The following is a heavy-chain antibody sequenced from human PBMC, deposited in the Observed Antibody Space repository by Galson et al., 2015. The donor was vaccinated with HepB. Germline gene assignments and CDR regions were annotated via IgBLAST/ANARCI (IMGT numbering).Heavy chain of an antibody. CDR2: ISYDGNNK. CDR1: GFTFSSYD. V-gene: IGHV3-30*04. Sequence: SLRLSCAASGFTFSSYDIHWVRQAPGKGLEWVALISYDGNNKYYADSVKGRFTISRDASNNTLYLQMNSLTTEDTAVYYCARDSGMGSGWSGDFDYWGQGTLVTVSS. CDR3: ARDSGMGSGWSGDFDY. D-gene: IGHD6-19*01. J-gene: IGHJ4*02.